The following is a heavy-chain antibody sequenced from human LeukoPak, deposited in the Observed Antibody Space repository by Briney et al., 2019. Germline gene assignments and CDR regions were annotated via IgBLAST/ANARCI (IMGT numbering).Heavy chain of an antibody. V-gene: IGHV4-30-2*01. D-gene: IGHD3-22*01. CDR2: IYHTDST. J-gene: IGHJ4*02. CDR1: GGSVSSGVYS. Sequence: SEALPLPCLVSGGSVSSGVYSWNWIRPPPGKGLEWIGFIYHTDSTAYNPSLKSRVTISVDRAKNQFSLKLNSVTAADTAVCFCARGADSSGYQLPFDYWGQGTLVTVSS. CDR3: ARGADSSGYQLPFDY.